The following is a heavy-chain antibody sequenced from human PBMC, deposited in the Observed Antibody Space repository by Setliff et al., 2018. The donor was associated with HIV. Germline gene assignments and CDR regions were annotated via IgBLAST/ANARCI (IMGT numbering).Heavy chain of an antibody. CDR3: AREGSPIYYFDY. D-gene: IGHD3-10*01. Sequence: ASVKVSCKTAGYSFTRYGINWVRQAPGQGLEWMGWINPNSGGTNFAQKFQGRVTMTRDTSISTAYMELSRLRSDDTAVYYCAREGSPIYYFDYWSQGTLVTVSS. J-gene: IGHJ4*02. CDR2: INPNSGGT. CDR1: GYSFTRYG. V-gene: IGHV1-2*02.